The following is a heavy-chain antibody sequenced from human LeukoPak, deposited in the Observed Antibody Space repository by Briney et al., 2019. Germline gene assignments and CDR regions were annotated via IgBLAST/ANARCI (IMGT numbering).Heavy chain of an antibody. CDR1: GLNVSNSY. D-gene: IGHD6-19*01. J-gene: IGHJ6*02. CDR3: ARDETVAGQAYELSYYGMDV. V-gene: IGHV3-53*01. CDR2: IYSGGTT. Sequence: GGSLRLSCAASGLNVSNSYLTWVRQAPGKGLEWVSVIYSGGTTYYADSVKGRFTISRDNAKNSLYLQMNSLRAEDTAVYYCARDETVAGQAYELSYYGMDVWGQGTTVTVSS.